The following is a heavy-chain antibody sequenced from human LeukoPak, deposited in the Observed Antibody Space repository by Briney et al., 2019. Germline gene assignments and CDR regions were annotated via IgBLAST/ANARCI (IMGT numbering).Heavy chain of an antibody. D-gene: IGHD1-7*01. CDR2: MYYRGNT. J-gene: IGHJ4*02. CDR3: ARLYGNYQNYFDY. V-gene: IGHV4-38-2*02. Sequence: SETLSLTCTVSGYSISSGYYWGWIRQPPGKGLEWVGHMYYRGNTFYNPSLKSRVTISVDTSKNQFSLKLRSVTAADTAVYYCARLYGNYQNYFDYWGQGTLVSVSS. CDR1: GYSISSGYY.